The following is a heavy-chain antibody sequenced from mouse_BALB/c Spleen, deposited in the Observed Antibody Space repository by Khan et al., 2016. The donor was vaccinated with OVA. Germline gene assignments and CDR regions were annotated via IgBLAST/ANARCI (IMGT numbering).Heavy chain of an antibody. CDR3: AMGRTY. V-gene: IGHV3-2*02. J-gene: IGHJ3*01. D-gene: IGHD4-1*01. CDR2: ITYSGST. CDR1: GYSITSDYA. Sequence: EVQLVESGPGLVKPSQSLSLTCTVTGYSITSDYAWNWIRQFPGNKLEWMGYITYSGSTSYRPSLKSRISITRDTSKNQFFLLLNSVTTEDTATDYCAMGRTYWGQGTLVTVAA.